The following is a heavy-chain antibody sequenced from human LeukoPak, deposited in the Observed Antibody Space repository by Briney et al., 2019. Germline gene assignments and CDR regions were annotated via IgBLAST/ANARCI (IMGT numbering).Heavy chain of an antibody. J-gene: IGHJ3*02. CDR3: ARDLVADITRAFDI. Sequence: GGSLRLSCAASGFTFSSYEMNWVRQAPGKGLEWVSYISSSGSTIYYADSVKGRFTISRDNAKNSLYLQMSSLRAEDTAVYYCARDLVADITRAFDIWGQGTMVTVSS. V-gene: IGHV3-48*03. CDR2: ISSSGSTI. CDR1: GFTFSSYE. D-gene: IGHD2-2*01.